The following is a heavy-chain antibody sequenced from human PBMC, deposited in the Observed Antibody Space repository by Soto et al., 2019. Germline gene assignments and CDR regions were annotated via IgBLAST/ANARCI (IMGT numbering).Heavy chain of an antibody. CDR2: IYNSGST. J-gene: IGHJ4*02. V-gene: IGHV4-59*08. D-gene: IGHD4-17*01. CDR1: GGSISGYY. Sequence: SETLSLTCTVPGGSISGYYWIWMRQPPGKGLEWIGYIYNSGSTNYNPALKSRVTISVDTSKNQFSLKLSSVTAADTAVYYCAGSPYAAYVTFDYWGQGTLVTVYS. CDR3: AGSPYAAYVTFDY.